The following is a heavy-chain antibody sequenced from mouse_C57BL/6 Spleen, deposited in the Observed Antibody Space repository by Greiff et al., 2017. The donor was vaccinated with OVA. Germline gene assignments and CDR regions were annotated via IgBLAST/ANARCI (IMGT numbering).Heavy chain of an antibody. CDR1: GFTFSSYA. CDR3: ARSYGSSYDFDY. J-gene: IGHJ2*01. Sequence: DVQLVESGGGLVKPGGSLKLSCAASGFTFSSYAMSWVRQTPEKRLEWVATISDGGSYTYYPDNVKGRFTISRDNAKNNLYLQMSHLKSEDTAMYYCARSYGSSYDFDYWGQGTTLTVSS. D-gene: IGHD1-1*01. V-gene: IGHV5-4*01. CDR2: ISDGGSYT.